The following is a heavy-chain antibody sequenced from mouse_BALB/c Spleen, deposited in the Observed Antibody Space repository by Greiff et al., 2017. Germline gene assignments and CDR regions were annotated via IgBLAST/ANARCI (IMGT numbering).Heavy chain of an antibody. CDR1: GYTFTDYN. D-gene: IGHD3-3*01. V-gene: IGHV1-18*01. CDR3: ERLGTGLDY. J-gene: IGHJ2*01. CDR2: INPNNGGT. Sequence: DVQLQESGPELVTPGASVKIPCKASGYTFTDYNMDWVKQSHGKSLEWIGDINPNNGGTIYNQKFKGKATLTVDKSSSTAYMELRSLTSEDTAVYYCERLGTGLDYWGQGTTRTGSA.